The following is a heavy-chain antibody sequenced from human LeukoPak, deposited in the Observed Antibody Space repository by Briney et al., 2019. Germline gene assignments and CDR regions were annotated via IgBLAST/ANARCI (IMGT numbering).Heavy chain of an antibody. CDR2: IRSKANSYAT. Sequence: GGALRLSCAASGFTLSGPAMHWVRQASGKGLEWVGRIRSKANSYATAYAASVKGRFTISRDNSKNTTYLQMNRLKTEDTAVYYCTRAGRNYDFWSGYYKDDAFDIWGQGTMVTVSS. V-gene: IGHV3-73*01. D-gene: IGHD3-3*01. CDR3: TRAGRNYDFWSGYYKDDAFDI. J-gene: IGHJ3*02. CDR1: GFTLSGPA.